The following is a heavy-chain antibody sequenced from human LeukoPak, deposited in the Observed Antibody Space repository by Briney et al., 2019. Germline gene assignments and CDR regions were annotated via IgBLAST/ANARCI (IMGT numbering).Heavy chain of an antibody. CDR3: ARAHIAPKTAVAFDI. Sequence: SVKVSCKASGGTFSSHAISWVRQALGQGVEWMGGIIPIFGTANYAQKFQGRVTITTDESTSTAYMELSSLRSEDTAVYYCARAHIAPKTAVAFDIWGQGTMVTVSS. J-gene: IGHJ3*02. CDR1: GGTFSSHA. D-gene: IGHD6-13*01. CDR2: IIPIFGTA. V-gene: IGHV1-69*05.